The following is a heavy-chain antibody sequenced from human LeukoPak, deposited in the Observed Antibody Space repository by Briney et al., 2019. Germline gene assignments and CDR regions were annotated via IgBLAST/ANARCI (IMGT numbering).Heavy chain of an antibody. CDR3: ASRLSLSWDAFDI. J-gene: IGHJ3*02. CDR2: IYPDDSDT. V-gene: IGHV5-51*01. CDR1: GYSFTSYW. Sequence: GESLKISCKGSGYSFTSYWIGWGRQMPGKGLEGMGIIYPDDSDTRYSPYFQGQFTISADKSISTAYLQWSSLKAPDTAMYYCASRLSLSWDAFDIWGQGTMVTVSS. D-gene: IGHD3-16*01.